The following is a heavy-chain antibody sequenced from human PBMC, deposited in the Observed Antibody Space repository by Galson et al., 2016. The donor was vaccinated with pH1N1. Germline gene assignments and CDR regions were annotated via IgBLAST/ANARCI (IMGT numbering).Heavy chain of an antibody. CDR2: ISYDGNNK. D-gene: IGHD1-14*01. CDR1: KFTFSNYG. CDR3: AKDHFGYDQSGAFDF. J-gene: IGHJ3*01. Sequence: LRLSCAASKFTFSNYGMHWVRQAPGKGLEWVAVISYDGNNKYYADSVKGRFTISRDNSKKTLYLQMNGLRAEDTAVYYCAKDHFGYDQSGAFDFWGQGTMVTVSS. V-gene: IGHV3-30*18.